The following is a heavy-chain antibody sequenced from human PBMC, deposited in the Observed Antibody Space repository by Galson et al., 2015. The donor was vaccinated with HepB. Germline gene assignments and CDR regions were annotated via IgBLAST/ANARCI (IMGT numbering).Heavy chain of an antibody. CDR2: TYCRSKCYN. V-gene: IGHV6-1*01. D-gene: IGHD6-6*01. J-gene: IGHJ6*02. CDR1: GDSVSSNSAA. Sequence: CAISGDSVSSNSAAWNWIRQSPSRGLEWLGRTYCRSKCYNDYAVSVKSRITINPDTSKNQFSLQLNSVTPEDTAVYYCARDRGDPYSSSSRFTPYYYYYGMDVWGQGTTVTVPS. CDR3: ARDRGDPYSSSSRFTPYYYYYGMDV.